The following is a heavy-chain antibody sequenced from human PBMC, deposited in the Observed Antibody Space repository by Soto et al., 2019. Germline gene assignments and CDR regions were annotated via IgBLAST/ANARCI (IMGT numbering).Heavy chain of an antibody. CDR2: ISGSGGAT. CDR3: AKEAEDIVISWFDP. J-gene: IGHJ5*02. D-gene: IGHD2-15*01. Sequence: PGGSLRLSCAASGFSFSSYAMSWVRQAPGKGLEWVSTISGSGGATYYADSVKGRFTISRDNSKNTVYVQMNSLRAEDTAVYYCAKEAEDIVISWFDPWGQGTLVIVSS. CDR1: GFSFSSYA. V-gene: IGHV3-23*01.